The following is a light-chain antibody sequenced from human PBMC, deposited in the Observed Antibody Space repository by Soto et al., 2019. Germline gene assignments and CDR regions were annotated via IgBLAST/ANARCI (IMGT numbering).Light chain of an antibody. V-gene: IGKV3-20*01. CDR2: GAS. CDR3: QQYGSSGT. CDR1: QSVSSSY. J-gene: IGKJ1*01. Sequence: EIVLTQSPCTLSLSPGERATLSCRASQSVSSSYLAWCQQKPGQAPRLFIYGASNRATGIPDRFSGSGSGTDFTLTISRLEPEDFAVYYCQQYGSSGTFGQGTKVDIK.